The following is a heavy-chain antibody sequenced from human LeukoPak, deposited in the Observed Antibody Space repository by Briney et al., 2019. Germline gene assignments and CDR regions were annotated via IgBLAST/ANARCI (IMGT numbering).Heavy chain of an antibody. CDR1: GFTFSNYW. Sequence: PGGSLRLSCAASGFTFSNYWMIWVRQAPGKGLEWVASIKQDGSEKQYVGSVRGRFTISRDNAKNVLDLQMNSLTAEDTAVYYCAKDLHYFQSDYWGQGTLVT. CDR2: IKQDGSEK. CDR3: AKDLHYFQSDY. J-gene: IGHJ4*02. D-gene: IGHD3-10*01. V-gene: IGHV3-7*01.